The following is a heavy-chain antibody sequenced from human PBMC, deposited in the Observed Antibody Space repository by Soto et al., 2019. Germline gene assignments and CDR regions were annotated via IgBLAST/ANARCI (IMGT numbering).Heavy chain of an antibody. CDR1: GGSFSGYY. Sequence: QVQLQQWGAGLLKPSETLSLTCAVYGGSFSGYYWSWIRQPPGKGLEWIGEINHSGSTNYNPSLKIRVTISVDTSKNQFSLKLSSVTAADTAVYYCARALSGYSGYDSRDYFDYWGQGTLVTVSS. D-gene: IGHD5-12*01. V-gene: IGHV4-34*01. CDR2: INHSGST. J-gene: IGHJ4*02. CDR3: ARALSGYSGYDSRDYFDY.